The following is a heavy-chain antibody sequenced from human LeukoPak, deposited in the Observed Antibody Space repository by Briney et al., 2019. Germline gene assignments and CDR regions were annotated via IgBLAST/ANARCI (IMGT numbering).Heavy chain of an antibody. V-gene: IGHV3-13*01. CDR1: GFAFSNYD. CDR3: ARDRGYFDY. CDR2: IGTTGDT. Sequence: PGGSLRLSCAASGFAFSNYDFHWVRQVTGKRLEWVSGIGTTGDTFYPGSVKGRFTIYRENAKNSLYLQMNSLRAGDTAVYYCARDRGYFDYWGQGTLVTVSS. J-gene: IGHJ4*02.